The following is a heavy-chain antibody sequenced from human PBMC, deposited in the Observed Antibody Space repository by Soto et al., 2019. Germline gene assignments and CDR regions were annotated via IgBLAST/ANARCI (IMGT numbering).Heavy chain of an antibody. CDR3: ARGNYYYYGMDV. CDR1: GGSICSGGYS. V-gene: IGHV4-30-2*01. CDR2: IYHSGST. Sequence: SETLSLTCAVSGGSICSGGYSWSWIRQPPGKGLEWIGYIYHSGSTYYNPSLKSRVTISVDRSKNQFSLKLSSVTAADTAVYYCARGNYYYYGMDVWGQGTTVTVSS. J-gene: IGHJ6*02.